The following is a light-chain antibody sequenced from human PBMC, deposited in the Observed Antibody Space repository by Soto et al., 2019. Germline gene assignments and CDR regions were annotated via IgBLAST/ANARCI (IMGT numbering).Light chain of an antibody. CDR1: QSIRNS. CDR2: AAS. Sequence: IQMTQSPSSLSASVGDRVTINCRASQSIRNSLNWYQQRPGKAPKVLIYAASSLQSGVPSRFSGSGSGTDFTLTISCLQPEDFATYYCQQSYSDPRTFGQGTKVDIK. J-gene: IGKJ1*01. V-gene: IGKV1-39*01. CDR3: QQSYSDPRT.